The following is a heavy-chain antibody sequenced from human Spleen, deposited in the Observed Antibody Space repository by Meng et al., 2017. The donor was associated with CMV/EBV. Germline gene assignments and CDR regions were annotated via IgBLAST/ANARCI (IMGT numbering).Heavy chain of an antibody. J-gene: IGHJ4*02. D-gene: IGHD1-26*01. CDR2: ISSTSTYI. V-gene: IGHV3-21*04. CDR1: GFTFSSYS. Sequence: GESLKISCAASGFTFSSYSMNWVRQAPGKGLEWVSSISSTSTYIYYTDSVKGRFTISRDNSKNTLYLQMNSLRAEDTAVYYCARDVYRRTICSSWESDHWGRGSLVTVSS. CDR3: ARDVYRRTICSSWESDH.